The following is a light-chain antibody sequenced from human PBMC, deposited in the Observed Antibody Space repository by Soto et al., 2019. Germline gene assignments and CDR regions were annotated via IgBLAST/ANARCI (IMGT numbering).Light chain of an antibody. J-gene: IGKJ5*01. CDR2: DAS. CDR3: RQYDNLGVT. Sequence: DIQMTQSPSSLSASVGDRVTITCQASQDIDNFLNWYQQKPGKAPKLLIYDASNLERGVPSRFSGSASGTDFTFTISSLQPEDIATYYCRQYDNLGVTFGQGTRLEIK. V-gene: IGKV1-33*01. CDR1: QDIDNF.